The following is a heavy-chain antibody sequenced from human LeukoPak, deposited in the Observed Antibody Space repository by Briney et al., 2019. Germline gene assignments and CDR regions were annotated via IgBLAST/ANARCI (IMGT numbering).Heavy chain of an antibody. CDR2: ISSSSSTI. V-gene: IGHV3-48*02. CDR3: ARGDYYDSSGFDY. J-gene: IGHJ4*02. CDR1: GFTFSSYA. Sequence: GGSLRLSCAASGFTFSSYAMNWVRQAPGKGLEWVSYISSSSSTIYYADSVKGRFTISRDNAKNSLYLQMNSLRDEDTAVYYCARGDYYDSSGFDYWGQGTLVTVSS. D-gene: IGHD3-22*01.